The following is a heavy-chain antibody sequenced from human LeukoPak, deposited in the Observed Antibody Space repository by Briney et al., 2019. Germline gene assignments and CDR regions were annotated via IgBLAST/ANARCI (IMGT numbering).Heavy chain of an antibody. J-gene: IGHJ5*02. CDR1: GYTFSSYD. CDR2: ISGDTGDT. V-gene: IGHV1-18*01. D-gene: IGHD6-13*01. CDR3: ARNIAAAAKWLDP. Sequence: ASVKVSCKASGYTFSSYDITWVRQAPGQGLEWMGWISGDTGDTNYAQNLQGRLTMTTDTSTSTGYMELRSLRSDDTAVYYCARNIAAAAKWLDPWGQGTLIIVSS.